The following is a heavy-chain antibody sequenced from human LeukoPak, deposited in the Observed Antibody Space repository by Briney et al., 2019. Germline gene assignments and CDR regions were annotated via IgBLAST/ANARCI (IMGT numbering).Heavy chain of an antibody. Sequence: GGSLTLSCAASGFTFSNYGMHWVRQAPGKGLEWVSSISSSSSYIYYADSVKGRFTISRDNAKNSLYLQMYSLRAEDPGVSYCARDAAAGLFAYWGQGTLVTVSS. CDR3: ARDAAAGLFAY. V-gene: IGHV3-21*01. CDR2: ISSSSSYI. CDR1: GFTFSNYG. J-gene: IGHJ4*02. D-gene: IGHD6-13*01.